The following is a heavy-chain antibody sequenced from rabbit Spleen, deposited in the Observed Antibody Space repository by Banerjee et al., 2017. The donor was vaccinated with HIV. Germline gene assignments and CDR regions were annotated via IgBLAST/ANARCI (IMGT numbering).Heavy chain of an antibody. J-gene: IGHJ4*01. D-gene: IGHD1-1*01. CDR2: IDLVFGST. V-gene: IGHV1S47*01. CDR3: VRGASSSGYYSL. Sequence: QEQLTETGGGLVQPGGSLKLSCKASGFDLSRYGVSWVRQAPGKGLEWIGYIDLVFGSTYYANWVNGRFTISSHNAQNTLYLQLNSLTAADTATYFCVRGASSSGYYSLWGPGTLVTVS. CDR1: GFDLSRYG.